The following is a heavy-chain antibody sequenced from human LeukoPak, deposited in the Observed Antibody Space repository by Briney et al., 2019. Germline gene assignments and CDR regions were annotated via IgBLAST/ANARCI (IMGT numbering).Heavy chain of an antibody. Sequence: KTSETLSLTCAVYGGSFSGYHWSWIRQPPGKGLEWIGEINHSGSTNYNPSLKSRVTISVDTSKNQFSLKLSSVTAADTAVYYCARGAVDRNFDYWGQGTLVTVSS. D-gene: IGHD6-19*01. CDR2: INHSGST. CDR1: GGSFSGYH. J-gene: IGHJ4*02. V-gene: IGHV4-34*01. CDR3: ARGAVDRNFDY.